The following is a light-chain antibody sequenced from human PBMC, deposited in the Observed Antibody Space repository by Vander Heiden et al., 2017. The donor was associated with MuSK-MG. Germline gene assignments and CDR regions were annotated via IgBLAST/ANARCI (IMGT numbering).Light chain of an antibody. Sequence: EVVMTQSPATLSVSPGERATLSCRASQSVTSNLAWYQQKPGQAPRLLIHRASTRATGIPARFSGSGSGTEFTLTISSLQSEDFAIYYCQQYNNWPLTFGGGTKVEIK. V-gene: IGKV3-15*01. J-gene: IGKJ4*01. CDR2: RAS. CDR1: QSVTSN. CDR3: QQYNNWPLT.